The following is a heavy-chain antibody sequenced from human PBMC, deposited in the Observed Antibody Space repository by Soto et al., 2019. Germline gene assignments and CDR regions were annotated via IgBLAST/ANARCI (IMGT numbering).Heavy chain of an antibody. D-gene: IGHD1-1*01. CDR2: ISAHNGNT. CDR3: ARGRYGDY. CDR1: GYAFTTYG. J-gene: IGHJ4*02. Sequence: QVHLVQSGAEVKKPGASVKVSCQASGYAFTTYGTTWVRQAPGQGLEWMGWISAHNGNTNYAQKLQGRVTVTRDTSTSTAYMGLRSLRSDDTAVYYCARGRYGDYWGQGARVTVSS. V-gene: IGHV1-18*01.